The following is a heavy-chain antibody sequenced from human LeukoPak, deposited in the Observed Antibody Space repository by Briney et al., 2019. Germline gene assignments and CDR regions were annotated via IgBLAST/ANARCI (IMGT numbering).Heavy chain of an antibody. J-gene: IGHJ4*02. CDR3: ARETVGFDY. CDR1: GGSISSGGYS. CDR2: IYHSGST. Sequence: SQTLSLTCAVSGGSISSGGYSWRWIRQPPGKGLEWNGYIYHSGSTYYNPSLKSRVTISVDRSKNQFSLKLSSVTAADTAVYYCARETVGFDYWGQGTLVTVSS. D-gene: IGHD4-23*01. V-gene: IGHV4-30-2*01.